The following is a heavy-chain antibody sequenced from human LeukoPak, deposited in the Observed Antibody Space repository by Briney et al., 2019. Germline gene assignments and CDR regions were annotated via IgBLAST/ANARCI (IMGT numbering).Heavy chain of an antibody. CDR1: GFTFRTSW. J-gene: IGHJ3*02. D-gene: IGHD6-13*01. V-gene: IGHV3-74*01. Sequence: GSLRLSCAASGFTFRTSWMHWVRQAPAQGLGWVARINSDGRIINYADSVKGRFTISRDNAKNTLYLQMNSLRAEDTAVYYCASWYSRSNGFDIWGQGTMVTVSS. CDR3: ASWYSRSNGFDI. CDR2: INSDGRII.